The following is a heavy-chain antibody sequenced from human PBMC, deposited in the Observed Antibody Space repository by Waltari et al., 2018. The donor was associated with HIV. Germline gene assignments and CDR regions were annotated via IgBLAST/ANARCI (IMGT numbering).Heavy chain of an antibody. CDR3: ARDILVVVTATSY. CDR2: ISYDGSNK. J-gene: IGHJ4*02. CDR1: GFTFSTYA. D-gene: IGHD2-15*01. V-gene: IGHV3-30*01. Sequence: QVQLVESGGGMVQPGRSLRLSCAASGFTFSTYAMHWVRQAPGKGLEWVAVISYDGSNKYYADSVKGRFTISRDNSKNTLYLQMNSLRAEDTAVYYCARDILVVVTATSYWGQGTLVTVSS.